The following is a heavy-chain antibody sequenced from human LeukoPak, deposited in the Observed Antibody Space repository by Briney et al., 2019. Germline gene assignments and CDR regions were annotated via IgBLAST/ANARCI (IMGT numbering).Heavy chain of an antibody. Sequence: SETLSLTCAVYGGSFSGYYWSWIRQPPGKGLEWIGEINHSGSTNYNPSLKSRVTISVDTSKNQFSLKLSSVTAADTAVYYCARGLRSGYYYDSSYYYGMDVWGQGTTVTVSS. V-gene: IGHV4-34*01. CDR1: GGSFSGYY. D-gene: IGHD3-22*01. CDR2: INHSGST. J-gene: IGHJ6*02. CDR3: ARGLRSGYYYDSSYYYGMDV.